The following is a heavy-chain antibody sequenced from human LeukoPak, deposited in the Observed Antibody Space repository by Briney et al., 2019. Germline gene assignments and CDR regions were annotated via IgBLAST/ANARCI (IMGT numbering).Heavy chain of an antibody. Sequence: GGSLRLSCAASGFTFSSYWMHWVRQAPGKGLEWVSAISGSGGSTYYADSVKGRFTISRDNSKNTLYLQMNSLRAEDTAVYYCAKDSRANMIVVVISPFDYWGQGTLVTVSS. CDR3: AKDSRANMIVVVISPFDY. V-gene: IGHV3-23*01. D-gene: IGHD3-22*01. CDR2: ISGSGGST. CDR1: GFTFSSYW. J-gene: IGHJ4*02.